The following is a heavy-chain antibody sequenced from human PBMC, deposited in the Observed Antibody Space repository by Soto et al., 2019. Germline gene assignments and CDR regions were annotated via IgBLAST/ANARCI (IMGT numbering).Heavy chain of an antibody. CDR1: GGSISSYY. CDR2: IYTSGST. CDR3: ARSGYSSSWLSPGWYFDY. V-gene: IGHV4-4*07. J-gene: IGHJ4*02. Sequence: QVQLQESGPGLVKPSETLSLTCTVSGGSISSYYWSWIRPPAGKGLEWIGRIYTSGSTNYNPSLKSRVTMAVDTSKSQSSLKLSSVTAADTAVYYCARSGYSSSWLSPGWYFDYWGQGTLVTVSS. D-gene: IGHD6-13*01.